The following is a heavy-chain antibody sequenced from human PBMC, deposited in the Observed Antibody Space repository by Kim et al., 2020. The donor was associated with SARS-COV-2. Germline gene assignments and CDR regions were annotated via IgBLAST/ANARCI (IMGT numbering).Heavy chain of an antibody. J-gene: IGHJ4*02. CDR1: GNTFTTYY. CDR2: ISPTVGST. D-gene: IGHD2-8*01. CDR3: ATLIDFDS. V-gene: IGHV1-46*01. Sequence: ASVKVSCKASGNTFTTYYIHWVRQAPGQGLEWMGIISPTVGSTSYAQKFQDRVTMTRDTSMTTVYMELSSLSFDDTAVYYCATLIDFDSWGQGTLVTVSS.